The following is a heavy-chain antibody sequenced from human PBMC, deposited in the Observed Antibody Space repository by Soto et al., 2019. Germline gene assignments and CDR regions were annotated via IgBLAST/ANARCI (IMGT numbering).Heavy chain of an antibody. Sequence: GASVKVSCKASGYTLTTLVMHWVRQAPGQGLEWMGGINPGYPAGRSTTYSQKFQSRVTRTTDTSTSTVYMELSRLRSDDTAVYYCAREAIVAGDTTGMDVWGQGTTVTVSS. CDR3: AREAIVAGDTTGMDV. J-gene: IGHJ6*02. CDR1: GYTLTTLV. CDR2: INPGYPAGRST. V-gene: IGHV1-46*01. D-gene: IGHD1-26*01.